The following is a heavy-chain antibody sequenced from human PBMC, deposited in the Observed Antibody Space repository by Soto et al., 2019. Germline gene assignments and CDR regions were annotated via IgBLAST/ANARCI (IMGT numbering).Heavy chain of an antibody. CDR1: GFTFSSYS. D-gene: IGHD5-18*01. J-gene: IGHJ5*02. CDR3: ARAHLSYGVTLDP. CDR2: ISSSSSYI. V-gene: IGHV3-21*01. Sequence: GGSLRLSCAASGFTFSSYSMNWVRQAPGKGLEWVSSISSSSSYIYYADSVKGRFTISRDNAKNSLYLQMNSLRAEDTAVYYCARAHLSYGVTLDPWGQGTLVTVSS.